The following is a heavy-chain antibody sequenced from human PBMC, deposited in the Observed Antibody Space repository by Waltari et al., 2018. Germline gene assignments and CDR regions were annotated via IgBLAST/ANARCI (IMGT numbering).Heavy chain of an antibody. CDR3: ARDSPVVPAAMPAFDP. V-gene: IGHV1-69*14. CDR2: VIPSFGTA. D-gene: IGHD2-2*01. Sequence: QVQLVQSGAEVKKPGSSVKVSCKASGGTFSRYAISWVRQAPGQGLEWMGGVIPSFGTANYAQKFQGRVTITADKSTSTAYMELSSLRSEDTAVYYCARDSPVVPAAMPAFDPWGQGTLVTVSS. J-gene: IGHJ5*02. CDR1: GGTFSRYA.